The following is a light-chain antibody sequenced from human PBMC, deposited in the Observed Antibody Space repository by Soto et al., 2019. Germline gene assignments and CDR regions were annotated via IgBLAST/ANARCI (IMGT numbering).Light chain of an antibody. CDR3: QQRSDWPPIT. Sequence: NVLTQSPAPLSLSPGERATLSCRASHSVGDYLAWYQQKPGQAPRLLIYDASNRAAGVPYRFRGSGSGTDFTLTISSVEPEDLGVYYCQQRSDWPPITFGPGTRLEIK. V-gene: IGKV3-11*01. CDR1: HSVGDY. CDR2: DAS. J-gene: IGKJ5*01.